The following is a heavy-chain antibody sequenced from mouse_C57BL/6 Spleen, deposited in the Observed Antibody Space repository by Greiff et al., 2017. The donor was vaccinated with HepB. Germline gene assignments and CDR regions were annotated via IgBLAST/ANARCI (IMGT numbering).Heavy chain of an antibody. V-gene: IGHV5-6*02. CDR2: ISSGGSYT. J-gene: IGHJ1*03. D-gene: IGHD1-1*01. CDR3: ARLYGSSHWYFDV. CDR1: GFTFSSYG. Sequence: DVKLVESGGDLVKPGGSLKLSCAASGFTFSSYGMSWVRQTPDKRLEWVATISSGGSYTYYPDSVKGRFTISRDNAKNTLYLQMSSLKSEDTAMYYCARLYGSSHWYFDVWGTGTTVTVSS.